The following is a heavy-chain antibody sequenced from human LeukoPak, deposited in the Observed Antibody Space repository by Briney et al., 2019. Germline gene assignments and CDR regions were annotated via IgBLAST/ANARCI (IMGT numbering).Heavy chain of an antibody. CDR1: GASVTDYY. V-gene: IGHV4-59*02. D-gene: IGHD6-13*01. Sequence: SETLSLTCTVSGASVTDYYWSWIRQPPGKGLEWIGYIYYSGSTNYNPSLKSRVTISVDTSKNQFSLKLSSVTAADTAVYYCARTYSSSWYDWFDPWGQGTLVTVSS. CDR2: IYYSGST. J-gene: IGHJ5*02. CDR3: ARTYSSSWYDWFDP.